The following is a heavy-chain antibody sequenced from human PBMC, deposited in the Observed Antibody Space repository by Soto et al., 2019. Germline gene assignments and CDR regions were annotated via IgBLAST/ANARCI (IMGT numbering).Heavy chain of an antibody. CDR3: ARTGPPVDY. V-gene: IGHV1-18*01. J-gene: IGHJ4*02. CDR1: GYTFSSYA. CDR2: IITYNGNT. Sequence: QVQLVQSGAEVKKPGASVKVSCKASGYTFSSYAISWVRQAPGQGLEWMGWIITYNGNTNYAQKLQGRVTMTTDTSTPTAYMDLRSLRSDDTAVYSCARTGPPVDYWGQGTLVTVSS.